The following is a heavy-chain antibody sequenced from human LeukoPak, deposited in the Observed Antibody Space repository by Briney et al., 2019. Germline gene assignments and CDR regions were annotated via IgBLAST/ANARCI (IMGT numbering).Heavy chain of an antibody. CDR2: MRSSSSTM. V-gene: IGHV3-48*01. D-gene: IGHD3-10*01. J-gene: IGHJ4*02. CDR3: AREGFGSLGWTLYYFDY. Sequence: GGSLRLSCAASGFTFRSYGMNWVRRAPGGGLEWVSYMRSSSSTMYYADSVKGRFTISRDHAKNSLYLQMTSLRAEDTAVYYCAREGFGSLGWTLYYFDYWGQGTLVTVSS. CDR1: GFTFRSYG.